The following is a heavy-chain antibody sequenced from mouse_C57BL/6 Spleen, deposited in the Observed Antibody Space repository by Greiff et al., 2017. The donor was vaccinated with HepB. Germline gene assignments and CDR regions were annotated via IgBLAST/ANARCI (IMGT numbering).Heavy chain of an antibody. CDR1: GYSITSGYY. CDR3: ARDYSNYAGDAMDY. CDR2: ISYDGSN. J-gene: IGHJ4*01. V-gene: IGHV3-6*01. D-gene: IGHD2-5*01. Sequence: EVQLVESGPGLVKPSQSLSLTCSVTGYSITSGYYWNWIRQFPGNKLEWMGYISYDGSNNYNPSLKNRISITRDTSKNQFFLKLNSVTTEDTATYYCARDYSNYAGDAMDYWGQGTSVTVSS.